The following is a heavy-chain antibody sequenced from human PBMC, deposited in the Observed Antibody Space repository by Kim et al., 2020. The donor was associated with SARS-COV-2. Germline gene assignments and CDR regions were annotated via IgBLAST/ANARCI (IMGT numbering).Heavy chain of an antibody. CDR3: ARLYGGATTPYYYYYGMDV. J-gene: IGHJ6*02. D-gene: IGHD1-26*01. Sequence: GESLKISCKGSGYSFTSYWIGWVRQMPGKGLEWMGIIYPGDSDTRYSPSFQGQVTISADKSISTAYLQWSSLKASDTAMYYCARLYGGATTPYYYYYGMDVWGQGTTVTVSS. CDR1: GYSFTSYW. CDR2: IYPGDSDT. V-gene: IGHV5-51*01.